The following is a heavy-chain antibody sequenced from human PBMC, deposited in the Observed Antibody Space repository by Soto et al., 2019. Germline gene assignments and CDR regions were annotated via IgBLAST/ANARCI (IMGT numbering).Heavy chain of an antibody. V-gene: IGHV5-51*01. D-gene: IGHD3-3*01. Sequence: PGESLRISCKVSGYSFTRDWIGWLRQMPGKGLEWMGIIYPGDSDTRYSPSFQGQVTISADKSISTAYLQWSSLKASDTAMYYCARSDNRDFPFVPWGQGTLVTAPQ. CDR2: IYPGDSDT. CDR1: GYSFTRDW. CDR3: ARSDNRDFPFVP. J-gene: IGHJ5*02.